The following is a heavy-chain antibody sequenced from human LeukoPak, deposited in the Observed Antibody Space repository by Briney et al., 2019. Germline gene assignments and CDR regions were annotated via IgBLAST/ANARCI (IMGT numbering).Heavy chain of an antibody. V-gene: IGHV3-23*01. J-gene: IGHJ4*02. CDR2: ISGSGGST. Sequence: GASLRLSCAASGFTFSSYAMSWVRQAPGKGLEWVSAISGSGGSTYYADSVKGRFTISRDNSKNTVSLQMNNLRPEDTAVYCAREIFGSGSYPDFWGQGTLVTVSS. CDR1: GFTFSSYA. CDR3: AREIFGSGSYPDF. D-gene: IGHD3-10*01.